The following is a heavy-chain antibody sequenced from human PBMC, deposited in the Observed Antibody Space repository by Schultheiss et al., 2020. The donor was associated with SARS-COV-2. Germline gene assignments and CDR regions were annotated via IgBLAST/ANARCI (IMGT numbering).Heavy chain of an antibody. CDR2: IRSKAYGGTT. CDR1: GFTFGDYA. Sequence: GGSLRLSCTASGFTFGDYAMSWVRQAPGKGLEWVGFIRSKAYGGTTEYAASVKGRFTISRDDSKSIAYLQMNSLKTEDTAVYYCARGTWFDPWGHGTLVTVSS. CDR3: ARGTWFDP. J-gene: IGHJ5*02. V-gene: IGHV3-49*04.